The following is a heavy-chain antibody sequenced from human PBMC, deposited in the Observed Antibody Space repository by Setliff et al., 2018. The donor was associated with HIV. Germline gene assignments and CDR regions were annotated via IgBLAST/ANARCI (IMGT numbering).Heavy chain of an antibody. CDR1: DYTFTTYW. Sequence: GESLKISCKALDYTFTTYWIAWVRQMPGEGLEWMGITYPDDSDIRYNPSFQNQITISADKSIATAYLRLNNLKASDTATYYCARRDGRSMNAFQIWGPGTMVTVSS. J-gene: IGHJ3*01. CDR3: ARRDGRSMNAFQI. D-gene: IGHD2-21*01. V-gene: IGHV5-51*01. CDR2: TYPDDSDI.